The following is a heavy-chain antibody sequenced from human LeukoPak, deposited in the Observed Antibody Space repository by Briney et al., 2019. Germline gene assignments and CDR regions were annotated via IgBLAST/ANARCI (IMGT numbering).Heavy chain of an antibody. J-gene: IGHJ3*02. CDR3: TRRIEEDGSHAFDI. D-gene: IGHD6-19*01. V-gene: IGHV3-11*01. CDR2: AKNSDNTM. CDR1: VFTFSDYN. Sequence: GGSLRLSCAASVFTFSDYNMGCVRDAPGKGRECGSYAKNSDNTMLYANCVKDRFTMSTDNAKYSVYLQINSLRAEDTAVYYCTRRIEEDGSHAFDIWGQGRMVTVSP.